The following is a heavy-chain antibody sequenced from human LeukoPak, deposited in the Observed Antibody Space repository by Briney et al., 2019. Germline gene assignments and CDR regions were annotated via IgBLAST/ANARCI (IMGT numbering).Heavy chain of an antibody. Sequence: GGSLRLSCAASGFTFSSYWMSWVRQAPGKGLEWVSAISGSGGSTYYADSVKGRFTISRDNSKNTLYLQMNSLRAEDTAVYYCANADIVATSFDYWGQGTLVTVSS. CDR2: ISGSGGST. CDR1: GFTFSSYW. D-gene: IGHD5-12*01. CDR3: ANADIVATSFDY. J-gene: IGHJ4*02. V-gene: IGHV3-23*01.